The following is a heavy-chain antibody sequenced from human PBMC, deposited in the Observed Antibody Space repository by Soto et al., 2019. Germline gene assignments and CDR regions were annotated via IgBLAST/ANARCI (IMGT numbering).Heavy chain of an antibody. CDR1: GYTFTSYY. Sequence: QVQLVQSGAEVKKPGASVKVSCKASGYTFTSYYMHWVRQAPGQGLEWMGIINPSGGSTSYAQKFQGRVTMTRDTSTSTVYMELSSLRSEDTAVYYCARDIYCSGGSCYRTFDYWGQGTLVTVSS. J-gene: IGHJ4*01. D-gene: IGHD2-15*01. V-gene: IGHV1-46*03. CDR3: ARDIYCSGGSCYRTFDY. CDR2: INPSGGST.